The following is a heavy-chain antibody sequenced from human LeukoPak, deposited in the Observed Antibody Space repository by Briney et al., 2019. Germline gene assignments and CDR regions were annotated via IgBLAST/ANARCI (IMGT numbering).Heavy chain of an antibody. CDR3: TIPRSGRDY. D-gene: IGHD3-10*01. CDR1: GFTFSSYA. J-gene: IGHJ4*02. V-gene: IGHV3-23*01. Sequence: GGSLRLSCAASGFTFSSYAMSWVRQAPGEGLEWVSAISGSGGSTYYADSVKGRFTISRDNAKNSLYLQMNSLRVEDTAVYYCTIPRSGRDYWGQGTLVTVSS. CDR2: ISGSGGST.